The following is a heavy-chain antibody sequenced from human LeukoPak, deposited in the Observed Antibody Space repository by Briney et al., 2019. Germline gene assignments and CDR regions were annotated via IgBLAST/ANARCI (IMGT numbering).Heavy chain of an antibody. CDR1: GYTFTSYD. D-gene: IGHD3-10*01. CDR2: MNPNSGNT. Sequence: ASVKVSCKASGYTFTSYDINWVRQATGQGLEWMGWMNPNSGNTGYAQKFQGRVTITRNTSISTAYMELSSLRSEDTAVYYCARYGLWFGELYYWGQGTLVTVSS. J-gene: IGHJ4*02. CDR3: ARYGLWFGELYY. V-gene: IGHV1-8*03.